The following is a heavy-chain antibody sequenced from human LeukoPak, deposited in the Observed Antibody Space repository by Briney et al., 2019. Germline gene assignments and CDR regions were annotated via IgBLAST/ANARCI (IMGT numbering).Heavy chain of an antibody. CDR3: AREGSYCVGGDCYSFDF. J-gene: IGHJ4*02. CDR1: GYRFISNY. CDR2: MHPGNGNT. D-gene: IGHD2-21*02. V-gene: IGHV1-2*02. Sequence: GASVNVSCTASGYRFISNYIQWVRQAPGLGPEWVGWMHPGNGNTRYAEKFQGRVTMTRDTSINTAYLDLNSLRSDDTAVYYCAREGSYCVGGDCYSFDFWGQGTLITVSS.